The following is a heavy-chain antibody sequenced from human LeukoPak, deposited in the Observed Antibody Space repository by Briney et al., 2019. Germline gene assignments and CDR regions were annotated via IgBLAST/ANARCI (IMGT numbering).Heavy chain of an antibody. D-gene: IGHD2-2*01. CDR2: SYYRSKWYN. CDR1: GDSVSSNSAA. V-gene: IGHV6-1*01. CDR3: ARDGGVPAAMNYYYMDV. Sequence: SQTLSLTCAISGDSVSSNSAAWNWIRQSPSRGLEWLGRSYYRSKWYNDYAVSVKSRITINPDTSKNQFSLQLNSVTPEDTAVYYCARDGGVPAAMNYYYMDVWGKGTTVTVSS. J-gene: IGHJ6*03.